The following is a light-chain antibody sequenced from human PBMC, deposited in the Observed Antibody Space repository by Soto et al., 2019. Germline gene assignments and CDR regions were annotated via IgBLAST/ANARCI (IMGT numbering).Light chain of an antibody. CDR1: QSISNW. Sequence: DIQMTQSPSTLSASVGDRVTITCQASQSISNWLAWYQQKPGEAPKLLIYKASNLENGVPSRFSGSGSGTEFTLTISSLQSDDFATYYCQQYNSYRLTFGGGTKVDIK. CDR2: KAS. J-gene: IGKJ4*01. CDR3: QQYNSYRLT. V-gene: IGKV1-5*03.